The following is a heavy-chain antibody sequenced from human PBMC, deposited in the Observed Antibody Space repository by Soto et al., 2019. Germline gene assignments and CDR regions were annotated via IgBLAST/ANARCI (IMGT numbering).Heavy chain of an antibody. D-gene: IGHD3-10*01. CDR1: GFTFSTYA. V-gene: IGHV3-23*01. Sequence: LRLSCAASGFTFSTYAMSWVRQAPGKGLEWVSVISGSGGTTYYADSVKGRFTISRDNSKNTVYLQMNSLRAEDTAVYYCAKAPMAFYTFRTPKWFDPWGQGTLVTVSS. CDR2: ISGSGGTT. CDR3: AKAPMAFYTFRTPKWFDP. J-gene: IGHJ5*02.